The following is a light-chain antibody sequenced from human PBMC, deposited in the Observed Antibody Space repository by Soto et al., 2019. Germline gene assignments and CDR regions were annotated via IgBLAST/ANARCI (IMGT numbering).Light chain of an antibody. CDR2: RAS. J-gene: IGKJ1*01. Sequence: EIVMTQSPATLAVSPGDTATLSCWASQSLGGNLAWYQQKPGQAPRLLIFRASSRATGVPAGFSASGSGTEFTLTISGLQSDDFAVYYCQQYSNWPPWTFGPGTKVDIK. CDR1: QSLGGN. CDR3: QQYSNWPPWT. V-gene: IGKV3-15*01.